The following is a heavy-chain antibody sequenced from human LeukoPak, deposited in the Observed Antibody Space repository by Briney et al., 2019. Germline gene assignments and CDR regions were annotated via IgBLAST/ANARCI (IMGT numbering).Heavy chain of an antibody. CDR1: GYTFTGYY. CDR3: ATVDRVIQLWLRSSGYYFDY. D-gene: IGHD5-18*01. CDR2: FDLEDGET. J-gene: IGHJ4*02. V-gene: IGHV1-24*01. Sequence: ASVKVSCKASGYTFTGYYMHWVRQAPGQGLEWMGGFDLEDGETIYAQKFQGRVTMTEDTSTDTAYMELSSLRSEDTAVYYCATVDRVIQLWLRSSGYYFDYWGQGTLVTVSS.